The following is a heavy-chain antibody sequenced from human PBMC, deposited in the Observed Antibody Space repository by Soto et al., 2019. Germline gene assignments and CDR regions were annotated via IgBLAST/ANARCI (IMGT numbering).Heavy chain of an antibody. Sequence: GGSLRLSCAASGFTFSNAWMSWVRQAPGKGLEWVGRIKSKTDGGTTDYAAPVKGRFTISRDDSKNTLYLQMNSLKTEDTAVYYCTTDPDQVTMVRGSYYYMDVWGKGTTVTVSS. CDR1: GFTFSNAW. CDR3: TTDPDQVTMVRGSYYYMDV. CDR2: IKSKTDGGTT. V-gene: IGHV3-15*01. J-gene: IGHJ6*03. D-gene: IGHD3-10*01.